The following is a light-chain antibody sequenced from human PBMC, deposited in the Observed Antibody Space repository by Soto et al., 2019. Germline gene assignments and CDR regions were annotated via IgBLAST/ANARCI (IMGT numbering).Light chain of an antibody. CDR1: QGISSY. J-gene: IGKJ5*01. CDR3: QGLNDYPIT. CDR2: AAS. Sequence: DIQLTQSPSFLSASVGDRVTITCRASQGISSYLAWYQQKPGEAPKFLIYAASTLRRGVPSRFSGSGSGTEFTLTISSLQPEDFATYYCQGLNDYPITFVQGTRLEIK. V-gene: IGKV1-9*01.